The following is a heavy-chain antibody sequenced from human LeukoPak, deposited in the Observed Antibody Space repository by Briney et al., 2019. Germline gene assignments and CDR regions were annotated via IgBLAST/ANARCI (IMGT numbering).Heavy chain of an antibody. J-gene: IGHJ4*02. Sequence: SETLSLTCTVSGGSISSYYWSWIRQPPGKGLEWIGYIYYGGSTNYNPSLKSRVTISVDTSKNQFSLKLSSVTAADTAVYYCAREPHFDYWGQGTLVTVSS. CDR3: AREPHFDY. CDR2: IYYGGST. V-gene: IGHV4-59*01. CDR1: GGSISSYY.